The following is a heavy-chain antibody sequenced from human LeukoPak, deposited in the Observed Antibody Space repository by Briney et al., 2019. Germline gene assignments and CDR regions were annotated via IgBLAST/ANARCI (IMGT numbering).Heavy chain of an antibody. CDR3: AKGDFWSGYFFYFDC. CDR1: GFTFSGYA. D-gene: IGHD3-3*01. V-gene: IGHV3-23*01. CDR2: ISGSGGST. J-gene: IGHJ4*02. Sequence: GGSLRLSCAASGFTFSGYAMTWVRQAPGKGLEWVSAISGSGGSTYYADSVKGRFTISRDNSKNTLYLQMNSLRAEDTAVYYCAKGDFWSGYFFYFDCWGQGTLVTVSS.